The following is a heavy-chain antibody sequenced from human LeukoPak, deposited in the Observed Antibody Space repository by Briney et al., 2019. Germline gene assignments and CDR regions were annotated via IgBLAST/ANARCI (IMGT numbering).Heavy chain of an antibody. Sequence: SETLSLTCSVSGGSISSYYWSWIRQPPGKGLEWIGYIYYSGSTNYNPSLKSRVTISVDTSKNQFSLKLSSVTAADTAVYYCARDFGMATTQIWGQGTMVTVSS. J-gene: IGHJ3*02. V-gene: IGHV4-59*01. CDR1: GGSISSYY. CDR3: ARDFGMATTQI. D-gene: IGHD5-24*01. CDR2: IYYSGST.